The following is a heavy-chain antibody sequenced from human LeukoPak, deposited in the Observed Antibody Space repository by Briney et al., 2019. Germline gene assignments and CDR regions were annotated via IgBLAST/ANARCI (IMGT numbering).Heavy chain of an antibody. J-gene: IGHJ6*02. D-gene: IGHD1-26*01. CDR2: IIPIFGTA. CDR3: ARDRSYYVPYYYYGMDV. V-gene: IGHV1-69*13. CDR1: GYTFTSYG. Sequence: GASVKVSCKASGYTFTSYGISWVRQAPGQGLEWMGGIIPIFGTANYAQKFQGRVTITADESTSTAYMELSSLRSEDTAVYYCARDRSYYVPYYYYGMDVWGQGTTVTVSS.